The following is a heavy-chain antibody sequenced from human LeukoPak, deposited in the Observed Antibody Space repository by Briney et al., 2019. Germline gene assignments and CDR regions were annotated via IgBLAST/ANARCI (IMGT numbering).Heavy chain of an antibody. CDR1: GGSFSGYY. V-gene: IGHV4-34*01. J-gene: IGHJ5*02. Sequence: PSETLSLTCAVYGGSFSGYYWSWIRQPPGKGLEWIGEINHSGSTNYNPSLKSRVTISVDTSKNQFSLKLSSVTAADTAVYYCARGVLRYFPLRWFDPWGQGTLVTVSS. CDR3: ARGVLRYFPLRWFDP. CDR2: INHSGST. D-gene: IGHD3-9*01.